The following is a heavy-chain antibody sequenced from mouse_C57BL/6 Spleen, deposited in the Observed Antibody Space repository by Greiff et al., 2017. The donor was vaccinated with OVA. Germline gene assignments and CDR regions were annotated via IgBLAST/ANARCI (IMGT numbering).Heavy chain of an antibody. J-gene: IGHJ4*01. CDR3: VRRDGYGAMDY. V-gene: IGHV10-1*01. CDR1: GFSFNTYA. CDR2: IRSKSNNYAT. Sequence: VQLKESGGGLVQPKGSLKLSCAASGFSFNTYAMNWVRQAPGKGLEWVARIRSKSNNYATYYADSVKDRFTISRDDSESMLYLQMNNLKTEDTAMYYCVRRDGYGAMDYWGQGTSVTVSS. D-gene: IGHD2-3*01.